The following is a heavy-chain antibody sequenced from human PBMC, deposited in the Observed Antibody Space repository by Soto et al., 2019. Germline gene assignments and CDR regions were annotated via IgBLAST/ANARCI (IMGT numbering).Heavy chain of an antibody. D-gene: IGHD3-3*01. CDR2: IYYSGST. CDR3: ARDSGPGDFWTGYQPNSYYYGMDV. J-gene: IGHJ6*02. Sequence: PSETLSLTCTVSAVSITDYYWRLIRQHPGKGLEWIGYIYYSGSTYYNPSLKSRVTISVDTSKNQFSLKLSSVTAEDTAVYYCARDSGPGDFWTGYQPNSYYYGMDVWGQGTTVT. CDR1: AVSITDYY. V-gene: IGHV4-31*03.